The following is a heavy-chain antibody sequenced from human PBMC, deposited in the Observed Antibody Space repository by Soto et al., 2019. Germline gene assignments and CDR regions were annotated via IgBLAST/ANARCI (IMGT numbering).Heavy chain of an antibody. V-gene: IGHV3-30*18. D-gene: IGHD2-15*01. CDR2: ISYDGSNK. J-gene: IGHJ4*02. Sequence: QVQLVESGGGVVQPGRSLRLSCAASGFTFSSYGMHWVRQAPGKGLEWVAVISYDGSNKYYADSVKGRFTISRDNSKNTLYLQMNSLRAEDTAVYYCAKDGVRYCSGGSCYSPDYWGQGTLVTVSS. CDR3: AKDGVRYCSGGSCYSPDY. CDR1: GFTFSSYG.